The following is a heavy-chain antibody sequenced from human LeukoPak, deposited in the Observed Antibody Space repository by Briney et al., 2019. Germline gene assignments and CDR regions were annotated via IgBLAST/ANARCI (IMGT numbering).Heavy chain of an antibody. V-gene: IGHV3-33*01. J-gene: IGHJ4*02. D-gene: IGHD4-17*01. CDR1: GFTFSSYG. CDR2: IWYDGSNK. CDR3: ARDLGDYSFDY. Sequence: PGRSLRLSCAASGFTFSSYGMHWVRQAPGKGLEWVAVIWYDGSNKYYADSVKGRFTISRDNSKNALCLQMNSLRAEGTAVYYCARDLGDYSFDYWGQGTLVTVSS.